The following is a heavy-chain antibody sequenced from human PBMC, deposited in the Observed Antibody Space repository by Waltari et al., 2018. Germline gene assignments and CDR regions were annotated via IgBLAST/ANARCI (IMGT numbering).Heavy chain of an antibody. CDR3: VRGRTGSPQYFDY. V-gene: IGHV3-53*02. J-gene: IGHJ4*02. CDR1: GCSFRTNF. D-gene: IGHD3-10*01. CDR2: IHPGGSS. Sequence: EVQLVVTVGALIQPGGHLVVAGIASGCSFRTNFMNWVRQAPGKGLEWVSVIHPGGSSFYADSVKGRFTISRDNSKNTVFLQMNNLRVEDTAVYYCVRGRTGSPQYFDYWGQGTLVPVSS.